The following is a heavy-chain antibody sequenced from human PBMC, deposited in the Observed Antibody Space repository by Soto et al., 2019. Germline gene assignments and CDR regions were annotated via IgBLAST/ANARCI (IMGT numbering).Heavy chain of an antibody. CDR3: AKDKTTVTTALYSRYWYFDL. CDR1: GGTFSSYA. Sequence: VQLVQSGAEVKKPGSSVKVSCKASGGTFSSYAMSWVRQAPGKGLEWVSAISGSGGSTYYADSVKGRFTISRDNSKNTLYLQMNSLRAEDTAVYYCAKDKTTVTTALYSRYWYFDLWGRGTLVTVSS. V-gene: IGHV3-23*04. CDR2: ISGSGGST. J-gene: IGHJ2*01. D-gene: IGHD4-17*01.